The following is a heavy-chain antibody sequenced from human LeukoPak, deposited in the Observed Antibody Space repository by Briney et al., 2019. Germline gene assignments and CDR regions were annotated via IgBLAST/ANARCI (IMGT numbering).Heavy chain of an antibody. V-gene: IGHV4-38-2*01. CDR2: IYHSGST. D-gene: IGHD2-15*01. CDR1: GYSISSGYY. CDR3: ARHTTAATIDY. J-gene: IGHJ4*02. Sequence: MSSETLSLTCAVSGYSISSGYYWGWIWQPPGKGLEWIGSIYHSGSTYYNPSLKSRVTISVDTSKNQFSLKLSSVTAADTAVYYCARHTTAATIDYWGQGTLVTVSS.